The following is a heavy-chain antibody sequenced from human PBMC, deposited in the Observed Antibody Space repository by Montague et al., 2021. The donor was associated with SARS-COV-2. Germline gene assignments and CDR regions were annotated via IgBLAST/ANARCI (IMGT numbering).Heavy chain of an antibody. CDR2: IYYSGTT. CDR1: GGCISSSTYY. J-gene: IGHJ4*02. D-gene: IGHD2-15*01. Sequence: SETLSLTCTVSGGCISSSTYYWGWIRQPPGKGLEWIGSIYYSGTTYYNPTLKSRVTISVDTSRNQFSLKLSSVTAADTAVYYCARQGGYCSGGSCYGPFDYWGQGTLVTVSS. V-gene: IGHV4-39*01. CDR3: ARQGGYCSGGSCYGPFDY.